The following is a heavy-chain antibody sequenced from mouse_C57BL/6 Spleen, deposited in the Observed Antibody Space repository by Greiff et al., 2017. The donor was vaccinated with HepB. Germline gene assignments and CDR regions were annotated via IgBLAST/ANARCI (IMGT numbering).Heavy chain of an antibody. CDR1: GYTFTDYY. Sequence: VQLQESGAELVRPGASVKLSCKASGYTFTDYYINWVKQRPGQGLEWIARIYPGSGNTYYNEKFKGKATLTAEKSSSTAYMQLSSLTSEDSAVYFCARSRSFYGPFAYWGQGTLVTVSA. CDR3: ARSRSFYGPFAY. J-gene: IGHJ3*01. V-gene: IGHV1-76*01. D-gene: IGHD1-1*02. CDR2: IYPGSGNT.